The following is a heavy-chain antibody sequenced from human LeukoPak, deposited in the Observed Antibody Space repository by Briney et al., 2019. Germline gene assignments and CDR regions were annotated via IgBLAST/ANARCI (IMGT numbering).Heavy chain of an antibody. J-gene: IGHJ2*01. CDR3: ARGLPTYWYFDL. CDR2: IYYNGNT. D-gene: IGHD2-15*01. CDR1: GGSISSYY. V-gene: IGHV4-59*08. Sequence: PSETLSLTCTVSGGSISSYYWSWIRQPPGKGLEWIGYIYYNGNTNYNPSLKSRITISVDTSKNQFSLKLNSVTAADTAVYYCARGLPTYWYFDLWGRGTLVTVSS.